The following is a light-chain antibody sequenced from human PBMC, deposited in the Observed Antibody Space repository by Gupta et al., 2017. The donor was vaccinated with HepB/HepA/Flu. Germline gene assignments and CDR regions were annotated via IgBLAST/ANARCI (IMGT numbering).Light chain of an antibody. Sequence: QSVLTQPPSASRTPGQRVSIYCSGSSPNIGSNTVTWYQQLPGTAPKLLIYNNKQRPSGVPDRSSGSKSVTSASLAISGLQSEDEADYYCAAWDDSLNGLVFGGGTKLTVL. CDR1: SPNIGSNT. CDR3: AAWDDSLNGLV. CDR2: NNK. J-gene: IGLJ2*01. V-gene: IGLV1-44*01.